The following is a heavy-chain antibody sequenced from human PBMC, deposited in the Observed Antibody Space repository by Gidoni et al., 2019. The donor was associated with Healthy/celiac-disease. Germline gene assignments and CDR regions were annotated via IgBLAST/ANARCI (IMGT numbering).Heavy chain of an antibody. CDR3: ARDDYGGAFDI. Sequence: QVQLVESGGGVVQPGRSLRLSCAASGFTFSSYGMHWVRQAPGKGLEWVAVIWYDGSNKYYADSVKGRFTISRDNSKNTLYLQMNSLRAEDTAVYYCARDDYGGAFDIWGQGTMVTVSS. D-gene: IGHD4-17*01. V-gene: IGHV3-33*01. CDR1: GFTFSSYG. CDR2: IWYDGSNK. J-gene: IGHJ3*02.